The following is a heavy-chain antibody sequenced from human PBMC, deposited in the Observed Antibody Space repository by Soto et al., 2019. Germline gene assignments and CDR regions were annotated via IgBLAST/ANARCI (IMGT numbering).Heavy chain of an antibody. Sequence: GVSLRLSCAASGFTFSSHSMNWVRQAQGKGLEWVSSISSSSSYIYYADSVKGRFTISRDNAKNSLYLQMNSLRAEDTAVYYCARFLTTPFGRAFDIWGQGTMVTVSS. J-gene: IGHJ3*02. V-gene: IGHV3-21*01. D-gene: IGHD1-26*01. CDR2: ISSSSSYI. CDR1: GFTFSSHS. CDR3: ARFLTTPFGRAFDI.